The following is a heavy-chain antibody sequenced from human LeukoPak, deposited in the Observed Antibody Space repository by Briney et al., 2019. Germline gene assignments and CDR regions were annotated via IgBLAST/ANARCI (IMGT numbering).Heavy chain of an antibody. J-gene: IGHJ6*03. V-gene: IGHV1-2*04. CDR1: GYTFTGYY. CDR3: ARGSYYYYYMDV. Sequence: EASVKVSCKASGYTFTGYYMHWVRQAPGQGLEWMGWINPNSGGTNYAQKFQGWVTMTRDTSISTAYMELSRLRSDDTAVYYCARGSYYYYYMDVWGKGTTVTVSS. CDR2: INPNSGGT.